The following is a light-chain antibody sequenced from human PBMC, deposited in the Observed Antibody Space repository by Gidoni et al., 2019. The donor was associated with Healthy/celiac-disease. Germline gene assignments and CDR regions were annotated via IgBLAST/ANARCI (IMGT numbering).Light chain of an antibody. J-gene: IGKJ2*01. Sequence: DVVMTQSPLSLPVTLGQPASISCRSSQSLVYSYGNTYLNWFQQRPGQSPRRLIYKVSNRDSGVPDRFSGSGSGTDFTLKISRVEAEDVGVYYCMQGTHWPPMYTFGQGTKLEIK. CDR2: KVS. CDR1: QSLVYSYGNTY. CDR3: MQGTHWPPMYT. V-gene: IGKV2-30*01.